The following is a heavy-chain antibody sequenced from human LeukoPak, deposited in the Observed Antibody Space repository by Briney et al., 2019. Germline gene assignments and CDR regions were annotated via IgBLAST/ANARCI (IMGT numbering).Heavy chain of an antibody. Sequence: GGSLRLSCAASGFTFSSYGMHWVRQAPGKGLEWVAVISYDGSNKYYADSVKGRFTISRDNSKNTLYLQMNSLRAEDTAVYYCARVMVGNYYYYGMDVWGQGTTVTVSS. J-gene: IGHJ6*02. D-gene: IGHD2-8*01. CDR1: GFTFSSYG. CDR2: ISYDGSNK. CDR3: ARVMVGNYYYYGMDV. V-gene: IGHV3-30*03.